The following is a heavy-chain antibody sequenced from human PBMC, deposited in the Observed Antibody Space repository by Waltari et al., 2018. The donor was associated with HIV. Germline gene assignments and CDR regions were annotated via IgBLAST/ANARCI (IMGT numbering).Heavy chain of an antibody. CDR3: SRSRGYSYGYADY. D-gene: IGHD5-18*01. V-gene: IGHV3-49*03. J-gene: IGHJ4*02. Sequence: EVQLVESGGGLVQSGRSLRLSCTASGFTFGDYAMSWFRQAPGKGLEWGGFIRSKTYGGKKEYAASVKDRFTISRDDSKSIAYLQMNSLKTEDTAVYYCSRSRGYSYGYADYWGQGTLVTVSS. CDR1: GFTFGDYA. CDR2: IRSKTYGGKK.